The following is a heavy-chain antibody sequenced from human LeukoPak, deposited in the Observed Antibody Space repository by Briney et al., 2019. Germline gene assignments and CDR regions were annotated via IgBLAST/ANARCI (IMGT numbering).Heavy chain of an antibody. J-gene: IGHJ4*02. CDR3: ARSDSSGYYYRVFDY. V-gene: IGHV4-59*01. CDR2: IYYSGST. Sequence: SETLSLTCTVSGGSISSYYWSWIRQPPGKGLEWIGYIYYSGSTNYNPSLKSRVTMSVDTSKNQFSLKLSSVTAADTAVYYCARSDSSGYYYRVFDYWGQGTLVTVSS. CDR1: GGSISSYY. D-gene: IGHD3-22*01.